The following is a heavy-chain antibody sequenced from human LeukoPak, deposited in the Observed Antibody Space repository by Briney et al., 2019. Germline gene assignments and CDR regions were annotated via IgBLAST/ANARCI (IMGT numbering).Heavy chain of an antibody. CDR2: INHSGST. CDR3: ARGRRKNMRDIVVVPAAKGGNWFDP. D-gene: IGHD2-2*01. J-gene: IGHJ5*02. Sequence: SETLSLTCAVYGGSFSGYYWSWIRQPPGKGLEWIGEINHSGSTNYNPSLKSRVTISVDTSKNQFSLKLSSVTAADTAVYYCARGRRKNMRDIVVVPAAKGGNWFDPWGQGTLVTVYS. V-gene: IGHV4-34*01. CDR1: GGSFSGYY.